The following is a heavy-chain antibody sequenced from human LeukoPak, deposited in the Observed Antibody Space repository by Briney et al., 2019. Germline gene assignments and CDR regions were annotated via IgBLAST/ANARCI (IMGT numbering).Heavy chain of an antibody. D-gene: IGHD6-6*01. J-gene: IGHJ2*01. V-gene: IGHV3-43*02. CDR2: ISVVGATT. Sequence: GGSLRLPCGASGFTFDDYAMHWVRQAPGKGLDWVSLISVVGATTYYADSVKGRFTISRDNSKNSLYLQMSSLRTEDTAFYYCTKDISSPRDVSYWYFDVWGRGTLVTVSS. CDR1: GFTFDDYA. CDR3: TKDISSPRDVSYWYFDV.